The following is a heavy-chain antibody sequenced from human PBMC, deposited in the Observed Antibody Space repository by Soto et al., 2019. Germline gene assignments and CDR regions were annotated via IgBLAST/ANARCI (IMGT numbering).Heavy chain of an antibody. V-gene: IGHV1-69*08. D-gene: IGHD6-19*01. CDR3: AREGGTWLGHAFDI. J-gene: IGHJ3*02. CDR2: IIPILGIA. CDR1: GGTFSSYT. Sequence: QVQLVQSGAEVKKPGSSVKVSCKASGGTFSSYTISWVRQAPGQGLEWMGRIIPILGIANYAQKFQGRVTITADKSTSTAYMELSSLRSEDTAVYYWAREGGTWLGHAFDIWGQGTMVTVSS.